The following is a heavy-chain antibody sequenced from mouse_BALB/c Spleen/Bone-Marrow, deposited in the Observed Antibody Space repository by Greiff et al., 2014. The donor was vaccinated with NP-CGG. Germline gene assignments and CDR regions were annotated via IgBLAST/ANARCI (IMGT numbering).Heavy chain of an antibody. D-gene: IGHD2-1*01. Sequence: EVQLQQSGAELVKPGASAKLSCTASGFNIKDTYMHWVKQRPEQGLEWIGRIDPANGNTKYDPKFQGKATITADTSSNTAYLQLSSLTSEDTAVYYCARRGYYGNYYYAMDYWGQGTSVTVSS. CDR3: ARRGYYGNYYYAMDY. V-gene: IGHV14-3*02. J-gene: IGHJ4*01. CDR2: IDPANGNT. CDR1: GFNIKDTY.